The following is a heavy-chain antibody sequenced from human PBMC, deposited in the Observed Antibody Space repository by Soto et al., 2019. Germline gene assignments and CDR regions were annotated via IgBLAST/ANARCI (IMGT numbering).Heavy chain of an antibody. J-gene: IGHJ5*02. CDR1: GFTFGYYW. V-gene: IGHV3-7*03. Sequence: PGGSLRLSCAASGFTFGYYWMSWVRQAPGKGLEWLATIKWDASEKKYVDSVKGRFTISRDNAKNSLYLQMNSLRAEDTAVYYCARMGKITIFGVGNWSDPWGQGTLVTVSS. D-gene: IGHD3-3*01. CDR2: IKWDASEK. CDR3: ARMGKITIFGVGNWSDP.